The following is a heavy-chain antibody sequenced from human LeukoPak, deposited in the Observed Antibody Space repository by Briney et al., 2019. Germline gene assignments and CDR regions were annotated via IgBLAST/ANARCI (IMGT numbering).Heavy chain of an antibody. CDR2: IHYRGTT. D-gene: IGHD4-17*01. V-gene: IGHV4-59*13. CDR3: ARDEYGDFQGFDY. CDR1: GASINSFY. J-gene: IGHJ4*02. Sequence: SETLSLTCSVSGASINSFYWNWIRQSPGKGLEWLGNIHYRGTTNYNPSLKSRVSLSLDTSKSQFALKVTSVTAADTAVYYRARDEYGDFQGFDYWGQGARVTVSS.